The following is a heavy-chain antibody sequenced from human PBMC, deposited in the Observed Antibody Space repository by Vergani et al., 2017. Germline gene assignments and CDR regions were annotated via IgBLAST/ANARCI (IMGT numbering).Heavy chain of an antibody. CDR3: ARALLWHFDY. CDR1: GFTFSSYA. D-gene: IGHD3-10*01. V-gene: IGHV3-21*01. J-gene: IGHJ4*02. CDR2: ITSSSSYI. Sequence: EVQLLESGGGLVQPGGSLRLSCAASGFTFSSYAMSWVRQAPGKGLEWVSSITSSSSYIYYADSVKGRFTISRDNAKNSLSLQMNSLRAEDTAVYYCARALLWHFDYWGQGTLVTVSS.